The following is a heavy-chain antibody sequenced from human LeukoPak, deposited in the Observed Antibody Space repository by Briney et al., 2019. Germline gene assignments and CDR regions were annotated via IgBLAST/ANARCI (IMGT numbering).Heavy chain of an antibody. Sequence: SETLSLTCTVSGYSISSGYYWGWIRQPPGKGLEWIGSIYHSGSTYYNPSLKSRVTISVDTSKNQFSLKLSSVTAADTAVYYCARTTEGYAGGPGYSYYYYMDVWGKGTTVTISS. CDR3: ARTTEGYAGGPGYSYYYYMDV. D-gene: IGHD5-12*01. CDR1: GYSISSGYY. J-gene: IGHJ6*03. V-gene: IGHV4-38-2*02. CDR2: IYHSGST.